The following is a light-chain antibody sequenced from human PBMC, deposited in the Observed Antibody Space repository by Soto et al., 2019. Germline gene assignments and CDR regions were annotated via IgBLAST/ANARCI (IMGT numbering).Light chain of an antibody. J-gene: IGLJ3*02. V-gene: IGLV1-51*01. CDR2: DND. CDR1: SSNIGINQ. CDR3: GTCEGSLRVVV. Sequence: QSVLTQPPSVSAAPGQKVTISCSGSSSNIGINQVSWYQQVPGTAPKLLIYDNDQRPSGIPDRISASTSGTSATLGITGLQIGDEADYYCGTCEGSLRVVVFGGGTKLTVL.